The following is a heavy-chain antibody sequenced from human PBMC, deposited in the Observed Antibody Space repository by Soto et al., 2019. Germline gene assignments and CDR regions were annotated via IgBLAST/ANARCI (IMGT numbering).Heavy chain of an antibody. V-gene: IGHV3-23*01. CDR2: ISGSGGST. CDR3: ANDASSGITSFDL. J-gene: IGHJ2*01. CDR1: GFTFSSYA. D-gene: IGHD3-3*01. Sequence: VQLLESGGVLVQPGGSLRLSCAASGFTFSSYAMSLVRQAPGKGMEWVSAISGSGGSTYYADSVKGRFTISRYNSKIALYLQMKSLIAEDTALYFCANDASSGITSFDLLGRGTLVTVSS.